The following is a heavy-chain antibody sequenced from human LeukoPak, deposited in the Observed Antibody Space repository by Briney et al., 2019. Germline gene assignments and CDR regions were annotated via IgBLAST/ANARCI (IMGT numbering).Heavy chain of an antibody. D-gene: IGHD3-10*01. CDR1: GFTFSDYY. CDR3: ARGPAYGSGKFGPFDY. CDR2: INSSGYMI. J-gene: IGHJ4*02. Sequence: GGSLRLSCAASGFTFSDYYMSWIRQAPGKGLEWVSYINSSGYMIYYADSVRGRFTISRDNAKNSLYLQMNSLRAEDTAVYYCARGPAYGSGKFGPFDYWGQGTLVTVSS. V-gene: IGHV3-11*01.